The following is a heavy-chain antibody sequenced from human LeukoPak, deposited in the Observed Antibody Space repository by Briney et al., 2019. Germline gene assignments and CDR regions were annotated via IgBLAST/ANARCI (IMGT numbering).Heavy chain of an antibody. CDR1: GFTFSDYY. D-gene: IGHD3-22*01. CDR3: ATSRSPNYYDSSGYYYDTGAFDI. Sequence: RPGGSLRLSCAASGFTFSDYYMSWIRQAPGKGLEWVSYISSSGSTIYYADSVKGRFTISRDNAKNSLYLQMNSLRAEDTAAYYCATSRSPNYYDSSGYYYDTGAFDIWGQGTMVTVSS. J-gene: IGHJ3*02. CDR2: ISSSGSTI. V-gene: IGHV3-11*01.